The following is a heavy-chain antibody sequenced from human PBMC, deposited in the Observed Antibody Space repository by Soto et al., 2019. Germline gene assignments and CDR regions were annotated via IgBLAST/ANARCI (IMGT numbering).Heavy chain of an antibody. CDR1: GGTFSSYI. CDR3: ARFPQADIVGAAYFDY. D-gene: IGHD1-26*01. CDR2: IIPILGIA. Sequence: QVQLVQSGAEVKKPGSSVKVSCKASGGTFSSYIISWVRQAPGQGLEWMGRIIPILGIANYAQKFQGRVTITADKSTSTAYMELSSLGSEDTAVYYCARFPQADIVGAAYFDYWGQGPLVTVSS. V-gene: IGHV1-69*02. J-gene: IGHJ4*02.